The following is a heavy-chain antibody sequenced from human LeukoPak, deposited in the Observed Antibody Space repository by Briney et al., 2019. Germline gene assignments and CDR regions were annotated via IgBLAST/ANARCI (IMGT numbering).Heavy chain of an antibody. CDR1: GGSFSGYY. V-gene: IGHV4-34*01. CDR3: ARGPEDIVLVPPAPGIYYMNG. Sequence: SETLSLTCAVYGGSFSGYYWSWIRQPPGKGLEWIGEINHSGSTNYNPSLKSRVTISVDTSKNQFSLKLSSVTAADTAVYYCARGPEDIVLVPPAPGIYYMNGWGKGTTVTVSS. D-gene: IGHD2-2*01. CDR2: INHSGST. J-gene: IGHJ6*03.